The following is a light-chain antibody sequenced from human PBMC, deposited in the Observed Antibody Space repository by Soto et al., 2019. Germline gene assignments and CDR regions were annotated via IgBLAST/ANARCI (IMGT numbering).Light chain of an antibody. Sequence: DIQMTQSPSSLSASVGDRVTITCRASQDISNYLAWYQQKAGKVPKLLMYAASTLQSGVPSRFTGSASGTDFTLTISSLQPEDVATYYCQKYDSAPLTFGGGTKVEIK. CDR2: AAS. CDR3: QKYDSAPLT. J-gene: IGKJ4*01. CDR1: QDISNY. V-gene: IGKV1-27*01.